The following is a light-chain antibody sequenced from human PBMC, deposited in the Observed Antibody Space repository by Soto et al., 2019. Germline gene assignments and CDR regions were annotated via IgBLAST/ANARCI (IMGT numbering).Light chain of an antibody. Sequence: QSVLTQPASVSGSPGQSITISCTGTSSDVGSYNVVSWYQQHPGKAPKLMIYEVTKRPSGVSNRFSGSKSGNTASLTISGLQAEDEADYYCCSYAGRSSVFGTGTKVTVL. CDR1: SSDVGSYNV. J-gene: IGLJ1*01. CDR2: EVT. V-gene: IGLV2-23*02. CDR3: CSYAGRSSV.